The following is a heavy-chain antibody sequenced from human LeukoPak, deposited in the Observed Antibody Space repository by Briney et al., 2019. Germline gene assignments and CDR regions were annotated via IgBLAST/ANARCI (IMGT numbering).Heavy chain of an antibody. Sequence: ASVKVSCKASGYTFTSYGISWVRQAPGQGLEWMGWISAYNGNTNYAQQLQGRVTMTTDTSTSTAYMELRSLRSDDTAVYYCARDRRLGITGTTYYGMDVWGQGTTVTVSS. CDR3: ARDRRLGITGTTYYGMDV. V-gene: IGHV1-18*01. J-gene: IGHJ6*02. CDR1: GYTFTSYG. D-gene: IGHD1-7*01. CDR2: ISAYNGNT.